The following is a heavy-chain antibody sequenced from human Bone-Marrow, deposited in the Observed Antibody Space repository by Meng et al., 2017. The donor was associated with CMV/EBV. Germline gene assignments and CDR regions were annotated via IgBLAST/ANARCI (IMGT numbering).Heavy chain of an antibody. J-gene: IGHJ4*02. D-gene: IGHD3-10*01. CDR3: AREVRWFGELSQFDY. CDR1: GGYGSSGSYD. CDR2: IYYSGSN. V-gene: IGHV4-61*01. Sequence: GGYGSSGSYDWSWMRQAPGKGLEGIGNIYYSGSNNNNPSIKRRVTISGDTSKKQFSLKLSSVTAAETAVYYCAREVRWFGELSQFDYWGQGTLVTVSS.